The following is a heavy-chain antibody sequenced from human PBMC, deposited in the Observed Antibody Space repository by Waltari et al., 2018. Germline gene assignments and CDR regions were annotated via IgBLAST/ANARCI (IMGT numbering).Heavy chain of an antibody. CDR3: ARGRTGPPGV. V-gene: IGHV4-59*01. CDR1: GGSISSYY. J-gene: IGHJ6*04. Sequence: QVQLQESGPGLVKPSETLSLTCTVSGGSISSYYWSWIRQPPGKGLEWIGYIYYSGSTNYNPSLKSRVTISVDTSKNQFSLKLSSVTAADTAVYYCARGRTGPPGVWGKGTTVTISS. D-gene: IGHD3-9*01. CDR2: IYYSGST.